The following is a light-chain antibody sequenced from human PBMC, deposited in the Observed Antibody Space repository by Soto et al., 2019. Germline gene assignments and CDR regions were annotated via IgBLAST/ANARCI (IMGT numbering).Light chain of an antibody. V-gene: IGKV3-11*01. CDR3: HQRQSWPRT. CDR2: GAS. CDR1: QNVANY. J-gene: IGKJ1*01. Sequence: EIVLTQSPATLSLSPGERATLSCRASQNVANYLDWYRQKPGQAPRLLIYGASSRATGIPDRFSGSGSGTDFTLTINSLAPEDFAIYYCHQRQSWPRTFGQGTKVDIK.